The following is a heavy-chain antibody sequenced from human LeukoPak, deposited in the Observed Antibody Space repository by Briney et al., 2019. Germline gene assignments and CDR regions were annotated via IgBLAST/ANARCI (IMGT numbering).Heavy chain of an antibody. CDR1: GFTFSSYA. J-gene: IGHJ6*02. CDR3: AKKTGYYYDSSGRVA. Sequence: PWGSLRLSCAASGFTFSSYAMSWVRQAPGKGLEWVSAISGSGGSTYYADSVKGRFTISRDNSKNTLYLQMNSLRAEDTAVYYCAKKTGYYYDSSGRVAWGQGTTVTVSS. D-gene: IGHD3-22*01. V-gene: IGHV3-23*01. CDR2: ISGSGGST.